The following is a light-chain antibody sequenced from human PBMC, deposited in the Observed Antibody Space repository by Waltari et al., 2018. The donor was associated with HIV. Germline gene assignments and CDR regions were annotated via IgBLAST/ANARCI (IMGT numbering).Light chain of an antibody. Sequence: QSALTQPPSASGSPGQSVTISCTGSSSDVGGYNYVSWYQQYPGKAPKLMISEVTKRPEGVPDRFSGSKSGNTASLTVSWLRAEDEAEYYCSSYAGNSILVFGGGTKLTVL. CDR2: EVT. CDR3: SSYAGNSILV. CDR1: SSDVGGYNY. J-gene: IGLJ2*01. V-gene: IGLV2-8*01.